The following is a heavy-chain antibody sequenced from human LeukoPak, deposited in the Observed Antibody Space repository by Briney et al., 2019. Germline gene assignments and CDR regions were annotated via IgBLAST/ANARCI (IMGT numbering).Heavy chain of an antibody. D-gene: IGHD4-17*01. Sequence: SETLSLTCAVYGGSFSGYYWSWIRQPPGKGLEWIGEINHSGSTNYNPSLKSRVTISVDTSKNQFSLKLSSATAADTAVYYCARHDGDFDYWGQGTLVTVSS. J-gene: IGHJ4*02. CDR1: GGSFSGYY. V-gene: IGHV4-34*01. CDR2: INHSGST. CDR3: ARHDGDFDY.